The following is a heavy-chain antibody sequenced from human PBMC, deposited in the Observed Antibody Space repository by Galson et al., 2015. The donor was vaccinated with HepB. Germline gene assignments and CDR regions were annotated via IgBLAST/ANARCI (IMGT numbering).Heavy chain of an antibody. V-gene: IGHV1-69*06. CDR3: ARAPAIGQRGFDY. J-gene: IGHJ4*02. CDR2: IIPIFGTA. CDR1: GGTFSSYA. D-gene: IGHD3-16*01. Sequence: SVKVSCKASGGTFSSYAISWVRQAPGQGLEWMGGIIPIFGTANYAQKFQGRVTVTADKSTSTAYMELSSLRSEDTAVYYCARAPAIGQRGFDYWGQGTLVTVSS.